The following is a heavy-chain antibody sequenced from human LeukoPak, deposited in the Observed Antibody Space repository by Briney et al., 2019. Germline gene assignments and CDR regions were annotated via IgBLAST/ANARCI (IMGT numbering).Heavy chain of an antibody. Sequence: SETLSLTCAVYGGSFSGYYWSWIRQPPGKGLEWIGEINHSGSTNYNPSLKSRVTISVDTSKSQFSLKLSSVTAADTAVYYCVNSGSYFDYFDYWGQGTLVTVSS. CDR2: INHSGST. D-gene: IGHD1-26*01. V-gene: IGHV4-34*01. J-gene: IGHJ4*02. CDR1: GGSFSGYY. CDR3: VNSGSYFDYFDY.